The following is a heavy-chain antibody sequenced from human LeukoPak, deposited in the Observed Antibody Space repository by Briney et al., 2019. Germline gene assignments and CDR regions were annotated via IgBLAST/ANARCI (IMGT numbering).Heavy chain of an antibody. CDR1: GFTFSSYV. CDR3: AKDLGYCSGNRCLATDY. D-gene: IGHD2-15*01. V-gene: IGHV3-30*04. CDR2: ISNDGSNK. J-gene: IGHJ4*02. Sequence: GGSLRLSCAASGFTFSSYVMHWVRQAPGKGLEWVAVISNDGSNKYYADSVKGRFTISRDNSKNTLYLQMNSLRAEDTAVYYCAKDLGYCSGNRCLATDYWGQGTLVTVSS.